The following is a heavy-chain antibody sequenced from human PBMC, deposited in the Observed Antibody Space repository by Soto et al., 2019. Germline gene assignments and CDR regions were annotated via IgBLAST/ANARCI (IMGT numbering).Heavy chain of an antibody. CDR2: IYYSGST. J-gene: IGHJ5*02. D-gene: IGHD3-3*01. CDR1: GGSISSYY. Sequence: TVSGGSISSYYWSWIRQPPGKGLEWIGYIYYSGSTNYNPSLKSRVTISVDTSKNQFSLKLSSVTAADTAVYYCARSIAYYDFWSGFGFDPWGQGTLVTVSS. V-gene: IGHV4-59*01. CDR3: ARSIAYYDFWSGFGFDP.